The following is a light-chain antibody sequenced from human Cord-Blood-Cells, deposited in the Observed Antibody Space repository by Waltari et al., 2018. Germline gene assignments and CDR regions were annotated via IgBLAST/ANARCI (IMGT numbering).Light chain of an antibody. CDR3: SSYTSSSTLDV. CDR2: DVS. J-gene: IGLJ1*01. CDR1: RSDVGGYTY. V-gene: IGLV2-14*01. Sequence: QSALTQPASVSGSPGQSITISCTGTRSDVGGYTYVSWYQQHPGNAPNLMIYDVSNRPSGVSNRFSGSKSGNTASLTISGLQAEDEADYYCSSYTSSSTLDVFGTGTKVTVL.